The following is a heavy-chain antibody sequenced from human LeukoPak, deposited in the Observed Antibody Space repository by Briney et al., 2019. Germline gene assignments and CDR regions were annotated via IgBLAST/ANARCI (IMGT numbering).Heavy chain of an antibody. J-gene: IGHJ4*02. V-gene: IGHV1-24*01. D-gene: IGHD3-22*01. CDR1: GYTLTELS. CDR3: ATQYYDSSGYFFDY. CDR2: FDPEDGET. Sequence: ASVKVSCKVSGYTLTELSMHWVRQAPGKGREWMGGFDPEDGETIYAQKFQGRVTMTEDTSTDTAYMELSSLRSEDTAVYYCATQYYDSSGYFFDYWGQGTLVTVSS.